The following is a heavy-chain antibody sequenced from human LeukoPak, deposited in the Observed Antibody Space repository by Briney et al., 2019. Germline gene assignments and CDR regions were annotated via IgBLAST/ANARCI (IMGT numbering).Heavy chain of an antibody. V-gene: IGHV3-7*01. Sequence: GGSLRLSCEGSGFSFSSYWMTWVRQSPGKGPEWVANIKQDESERYTGDSVKGRFTISRDNAKNSVYLHINSLRAEDTALYYCARLSAYYYGSYFCYYMDVWGKGTTVTVSS. CDR1: GFSFSSYW. CDR3: ARLSAYYYGSYFCYYMDV. CDR2: IKQDESER. D-gene: IGHD3-10*01. J-gene: IGHJ6*03.